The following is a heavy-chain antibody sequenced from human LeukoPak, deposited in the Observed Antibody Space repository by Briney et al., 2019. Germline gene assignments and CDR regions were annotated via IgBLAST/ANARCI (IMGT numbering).Heavy chain of an antibody. CDR2: ISSNGGST. CDR3: ARTYRAHGAFDI. Sequence: PGGSLRLSCAASGFTFSSYAMSWVRQAPGKGLEWVSAISSNGGSTYYANSVKGRFTISRDNSKNTLYLQMGSLRAEDMAVYYCARTYRAHGAFDIWGQGTMVTVSS. D-gene: IGHD3-16*02. CDR1: GFTFSSYA. V-gene: IGHV3-64*01. J-gene: IGHJ3*02.